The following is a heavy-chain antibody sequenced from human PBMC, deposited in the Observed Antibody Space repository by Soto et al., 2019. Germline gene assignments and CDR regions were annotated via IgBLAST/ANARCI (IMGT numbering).Heavy chain of an antibody. CDR1: GYSFTSYW. J-gene: IGHJ6*02. D-gene: IGHD5-12*01. Sequence: GESLKISCKGSGYSFTSYWIGWVSQMPGKDLEWMGIIYPGDSDTRYSPSFQGQVTISADKSISTAYLQWSRLKPSDTSMYYCARQGYSGYAQSYYGMDVWGQGTTVTVSS. CDR2: IYPGDSDT. V-gene: IGHV5-51*01. CDR3: ARQGYSGYAQSYYGMDV.